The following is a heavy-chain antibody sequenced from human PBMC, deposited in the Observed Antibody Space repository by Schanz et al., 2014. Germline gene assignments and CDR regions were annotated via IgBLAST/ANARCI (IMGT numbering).Heavy chain of an antibody. D-gene: IGHD5-12*01. J-gene: IGHJ4*02. Sequence: QVQLQESGPGLVKPSETLSLTCTVSGGSIRSLYWSWIRQPPGKGLEWLAYIDYSGYSNYSPSLGSRLTISMDTSKNQFPQKLPSLTAADTAVYYCARLGGYRNDYWGQGTLVTVSS. CDR3: ARLGGYRNDY. CDR2: IDYSGYS. V-gene: IGHV4-59*08. CDR1: GGSIRSLY.